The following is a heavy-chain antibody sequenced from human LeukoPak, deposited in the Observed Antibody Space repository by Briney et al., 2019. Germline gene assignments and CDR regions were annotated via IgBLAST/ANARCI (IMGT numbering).Heavy chain of an antibody. V-gene: IGHV1-18*01. J-gene: IGHJ4*02. Sequence: ASVKVSCKASGGTFSSYAISWVRQAPGQGLEWMGWISGYNGNTNYAQKLQGRVSMTTDTSTNTAYMELRSLRSDDTAVYYCARVYGGAAAGRVDYWGQGTLVTVSS. D-gene: IGHD6-13*01. CDR1: GGTFSSYA. CDR2: ISGYNGNT. CDR3: ARVYGGAAAGRVDY.